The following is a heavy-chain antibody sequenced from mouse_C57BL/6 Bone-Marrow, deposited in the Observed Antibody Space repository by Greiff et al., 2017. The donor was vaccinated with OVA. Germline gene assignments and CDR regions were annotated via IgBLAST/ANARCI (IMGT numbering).Heavy chain of an antibody. D-gene: IGHD1-1*01. V-gene: IGHV1-63*01. J-gene: IGHJ4*01. CDR1: GYTFTNYW. CDR2: IYPGGGYT. Sequence: QVQLQQSGAELVRPGTSVKMSCKASGYTFTNYWIGWAKQRPGHGLEWIGDIYPGGGYTNYNEKFKGKATLTADKSSSTAYMQFSILTSEDSAIYYCARLYYYGSSYAMDYWGQGTSVTVSS. CDR3: ARLYYYGSSYAMDY.